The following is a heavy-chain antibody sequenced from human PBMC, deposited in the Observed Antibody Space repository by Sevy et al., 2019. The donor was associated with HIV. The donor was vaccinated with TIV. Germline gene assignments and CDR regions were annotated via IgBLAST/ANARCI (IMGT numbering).Heavy chain of an antibody. CDR1: GFTFSSYA. CDR2: INAISSNI. CDR3: ARELFSGGNAEYGY. Sequence: GESLKISCAASGFTFSSYAMNWVRQAPGKGLEWVSSINAISSNIYYADSVKGRFTISRENAENSLYLQMNSVRAEDTAVYYCARELFSGGNAEYGYWGQGTLVTVSS. V-gene: IGHV3-21*06. D-gene: IGHD2-15*01. J-gene: IGHJ4*02.